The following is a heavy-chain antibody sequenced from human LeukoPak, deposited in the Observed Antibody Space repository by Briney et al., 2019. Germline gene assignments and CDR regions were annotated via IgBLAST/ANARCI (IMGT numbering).Heavy chain of an antibody. D-gene: IGHD3-9*01. CDR1: GYTFTSYG. V-gene: IGHV1-2*02. J-gene: IGHJ3*01. CDR3: ATAPSYDILTGWYAFDV. CDR2: INPNSGGT. Sequence: ASVKVSCKASGYTFTSYGISWVRQAPGQGLEWMGWINPNSGGTNYAQKFQGRVTMTRDTSISTAYMELSRLRSEDTAVYYCATAPSYDILTGWYAFDVWGQGTMVTVSS.